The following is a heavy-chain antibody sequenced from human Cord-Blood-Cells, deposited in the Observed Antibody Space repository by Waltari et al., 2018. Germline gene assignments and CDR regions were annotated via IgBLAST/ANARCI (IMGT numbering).Heavy chain of an antibody. V-gene: IGHV3-33*01. J-gene: IGHJ4*02. Sequence: QVQLVESGGGVVQPGRSLRLSCAASGFTFSSYGMHWVRQTPVKGLEWVAVIWYDGSNKYYADSVKGRFTISRDNSKNTLDLQMNSLRAEDTAVYYCARDNGLLWFRELSYYFDYWGQGTLVTVSS. CDR3: ARDNGLLWFRELSYYFDY. CDR2: IWYDGSNK. D-gene: IGHD3-10*01. CDR1: GFTFSSYG.